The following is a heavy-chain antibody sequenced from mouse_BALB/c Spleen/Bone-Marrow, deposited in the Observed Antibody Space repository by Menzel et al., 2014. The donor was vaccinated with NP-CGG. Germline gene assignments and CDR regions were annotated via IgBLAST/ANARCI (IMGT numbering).Heavy chain of an antibody. Sequence: LVESGPELVKHGASVKMSCKASGYTFTRYVIHWVRQKPGQGLDWIGYINPYNEGSKYNEKFKGEATLTSDKSSHTAYMELSSLTSDDSAVYYCARERDYGDYFDYWGQGTTLAVSS. J-gene: IGHJ2*01. CDR1: GYTFTRYV. D-gene: IGHD1-1*01. V-gene: IGHV1-14*01. CDR3: ARERDYGDYFDY. CDR2: INPYNEGS.